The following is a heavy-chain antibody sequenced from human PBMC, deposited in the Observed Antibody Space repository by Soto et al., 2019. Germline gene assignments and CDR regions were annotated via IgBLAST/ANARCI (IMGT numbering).Heavy chain of an antibody. CDR1: GFTFDDYA. V-gene: IGHV3-9*01. D-gene: IGHD1-26*01. Sequence: ESGGGLVQPGRSLRLSCAASGFTFDDYAMHWVRQAPGKGLEWVSGISWNSGSIGYADSVKGRFTISRDNAKNSLYLQMNSLRAEDTALYYCAKGGDYYGPYDYWGQGTLVTVSS. CDR2: ISWNSGSI. CDR3: AKGGDYYGPYDY. J-gene: IGHJ4*02.